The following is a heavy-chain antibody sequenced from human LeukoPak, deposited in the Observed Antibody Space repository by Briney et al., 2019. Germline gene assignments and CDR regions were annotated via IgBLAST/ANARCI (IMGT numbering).Heavy chain of an antibody. CDR1: GYTFTSYG. Sequence: ASVKVSCKASGYTFTSYGISWVRQAPGQGLEWMGWISAYNGNTNYAQKLQGRVTMTTDTSTSTAYMELRSLRSDDTAVYYCARDRQGVTRVPAIDPWGQGTLVTVSS. J-gene: IGHJ5*02. D-gene: IGHD3-10*01. V-gene: IGHV1-18*01. CDR3: ARDRQGVTRVPAIDP. CDR2: ISAYNGNT.